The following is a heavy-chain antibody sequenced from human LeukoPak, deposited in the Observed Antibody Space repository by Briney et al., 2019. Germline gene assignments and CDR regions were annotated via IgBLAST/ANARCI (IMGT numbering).Heavy chain of an antibody. CDR1: GFTFSSYA. CDR3: GGAIVVVPARSFDY. Sequence: PGGSLRLSCAASGFTFSSYAMSWVRQAPGKGLEWVSAISGSGGSTYYADSVKGRFTISRDNSKNTLYLQMNSLRAEDTAVYYCGGAIVVVPARSFDYWGQGTLVTVSS. D-gene: IGHD2-2*01. V-gene: IGHV3-23*01. J-gene: IGHJ4*02. CDR2: ISGSGGST.